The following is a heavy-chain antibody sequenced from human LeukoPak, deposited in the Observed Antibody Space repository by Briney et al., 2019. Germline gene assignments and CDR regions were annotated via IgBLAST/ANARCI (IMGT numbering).Heavy chain of an antibody. V-gene: IGHV3-20*04. Sequence: AGGSLRLSCAASGFSFSVYWMHWVRQAPGKGLEWVSHINWNGNTIAYADFVKGRFTIARDNAKNSVFLQMNSLRAEDTALYYCARGLMGGYPHFDYWGQGTLVTVSS. CDR3: ARGLMGGYPHFDY. CDR1: GFSFSVYW. D-gene: IGHD3-22*01. CDR2: INWNGNTI. J-gene: IGHJ4*02.